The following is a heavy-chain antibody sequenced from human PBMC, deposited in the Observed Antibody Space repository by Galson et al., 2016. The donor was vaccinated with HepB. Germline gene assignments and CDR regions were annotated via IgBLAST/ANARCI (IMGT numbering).Heavy chain of an antibody. D-gene: IGHD3-9*01. CDR1: GYKFSSSW. CDR2: IYAGDSDT. CDR3: SY. V-gene: IGHV5-51*01. J-gene: IGHJ4*02. Sequence: QSGAEVKEPGESLKISCKASGYKFSSSWIGWVRQVPGKGLEWMGVIYAGDSDTRYSPSFQGQVTISADEATTTTTTAIYYCARRDDSLTGYSYWGQGTLVTVS.